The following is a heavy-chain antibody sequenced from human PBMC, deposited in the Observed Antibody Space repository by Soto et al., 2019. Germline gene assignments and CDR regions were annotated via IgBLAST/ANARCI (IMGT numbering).Heavy chain of an antibody. CDR2: IIPILGIA. D-gene: IGHD6-19*01. CDR1: GGTFSSYT. J-gene: IGHJ4*02. Sequence: QVQLVQSGAEVKKPGSSVKVSCKASGGTFSSYTISWVRQAPGQGLEWMGRIIPILGIANYAQKFQGRVTITADKSTSTAYMELSSLRSEDTAVYYCARDLIEVAVAVTHFDYWGQGTLVTVSS. CDR3: ARDLIEVAVAVTHFDY. V-gene: IGHV1-69*08.